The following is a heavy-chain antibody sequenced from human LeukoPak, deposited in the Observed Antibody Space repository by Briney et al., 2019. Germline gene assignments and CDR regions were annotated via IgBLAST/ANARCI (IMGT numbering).Heavy chain of an antibody. Sequence: SETLSLTCAVYGGSFSGYYWSWIRQPPGKGLEWIGEINHSGSTNYNPSLKSRVTISVDTSKNQFSLKLSSVTAADTAVYYCARGMAEYSSSSEGLYDLYYFDYWGQGTLVTVSS. CDR1: GGSFSGYY. V-gene: IGHV4-34*01. J-gene: IGHJ4*02. D-gene: IGHD6-6*01. CDR3: ARGMAEYSSSSEGLYDLYYFDY. CDR2: INHSGST.